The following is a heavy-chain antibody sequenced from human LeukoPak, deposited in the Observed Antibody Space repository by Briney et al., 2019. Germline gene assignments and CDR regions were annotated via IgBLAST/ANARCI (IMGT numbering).Heavy chain of an antibody. CDR1: GGSISSYY. CDR3: ARGRIAAAGTLIWFDP. V-gene: IGHV4-4*07. CDR2: IYTSGST. D-gene: IGHD6-13*01. J-gene: IGHJ5*02. Sequence: SETLSLTCPVSGGSISSYYWSWIRQPAGKGLEWIGRIYTSGSTNYNPSLKSRVTMSVDTSKNQFSLKLSSVTAADTAVYYCARGRIAAAGTLIWFDPWGQGTLVTVSS.